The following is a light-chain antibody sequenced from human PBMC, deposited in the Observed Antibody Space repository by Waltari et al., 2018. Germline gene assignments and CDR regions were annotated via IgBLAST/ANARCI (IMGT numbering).Light chain of an antibody. CDR2: DVN. J-gene: IGLJ3*02. CDR1: SRDVGDYRL. Sequence: QSALTQPASVSGSPGQSITISCSGISRDVGDYRLVYWYQQHTGKAPKLMSFDVNNPPLGVSNRFSVSTSCNTASLTISGFQAEDEAVYFCSSYTSRNSVRVFDGGTKLTVL. V-gene: IGLV2-14*01. CDR3: SSYTSRNSVRV.